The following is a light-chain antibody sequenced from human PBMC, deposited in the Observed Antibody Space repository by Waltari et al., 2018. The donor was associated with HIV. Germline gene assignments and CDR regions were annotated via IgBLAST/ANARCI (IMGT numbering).Light chain of an antibody. CDR1: QSLLYIYNNKNS. CDR3: QQYYKTPLT. J-gene: IGKJ4*01. V-gene: IGKV4-1*01. CDR2: WAS. Sequence: DIVMTQSPDSLAVSLGERATINCKSSQSLLYIYNNKNSLAWYQQKPGQPPKLLIYWASTRESGVPDRFSGSGSGTDFTLTISGLQAEDVAIYFCQQYYKTPLTFGGGTKIEI.